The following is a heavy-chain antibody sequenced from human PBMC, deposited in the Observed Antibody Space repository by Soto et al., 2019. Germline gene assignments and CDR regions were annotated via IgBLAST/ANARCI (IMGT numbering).Heavy chain of an antibody. V-gene: IGHV3-74*01. CDR1: GFTFSSYW. Sequence: GGSLRLSCAASGFTFSSYWMHWVRQAPGEGLVWVSRINSDGSRTSYADSVKGRFTISRDNAKNTLYLRMNSPRAEDTAVYYCAREHSGNLDYWGRGTLVTVSS. CDR2: INSDGSRT. D-gene: IGHD3-10*01. J-gene: IGHJ4*02. CDR3: AREHSGNLDY.